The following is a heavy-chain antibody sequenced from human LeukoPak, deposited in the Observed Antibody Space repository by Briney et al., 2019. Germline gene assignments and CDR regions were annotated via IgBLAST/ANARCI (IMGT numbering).Heavy chain of an antibody. J-gene: IGHJ4*02. CDR3: AKDDRWLQFCC. CDR2: IIPSGHTT. V-gene: IGHV3-23*01. Sequence: GGSLRLSCAASGFTFSSYSMNWVRQAPGKGLEWVSGIIPSGHTTYYADSVRGRFTISRDNSRNTLYLQMNSLRAEDTAVYYCAKDDRWLQFCCWGQGTLVTVSA. CDR1: GFTFSSYS. D-gene: IGHD5-24*01.